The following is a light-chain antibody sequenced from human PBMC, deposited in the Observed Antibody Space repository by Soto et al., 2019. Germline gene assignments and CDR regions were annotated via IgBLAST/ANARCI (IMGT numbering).Light chain of an antibody. V-gene: IGKV3-15*01. CDR1: QSVSSN. CDR2: GAS. J-gene: IGKJ2*01. Sequence: EIVMTQSPATLSVSPGERATLSCRASQSVSSNLAWYQQKPGQAPRLLIYGASTRATGIPARFSGSGSGKEFILSIRSLQSEDFAVYYCQQYNKWPPYTFGQGKKLEIK. CDR3: QQYNKWPPYT.